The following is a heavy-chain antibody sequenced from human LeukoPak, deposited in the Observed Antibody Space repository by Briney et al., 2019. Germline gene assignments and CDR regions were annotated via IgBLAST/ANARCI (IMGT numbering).Heavy chain of an antibody. D-gene: IGHD3-22*01. V-gene: IGHV4-61*02. J-gene: IGHJ4*02. Sequence: PSQTLSLTCTVSGGSISSGSYYWSWIRQPAGKGLEWIGRIYTSGSTNYNPSLKSRVTMSVDTSKNQFSLKLSSVTAADTAVYYCARAPGYYDSSGTPEGLDYWGQGTLVTVSS. CDR3: ARAPGYYDSSGTPEGLDY. CDR1: GGSISSGSYY. CDR2: IYTSGST.